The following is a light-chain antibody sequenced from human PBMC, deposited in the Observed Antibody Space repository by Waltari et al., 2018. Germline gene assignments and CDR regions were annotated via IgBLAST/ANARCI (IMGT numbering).Light chain of an antibody. J-gene: IGKJ2*01. CDR1: QSLVHSDGKTH. CDR2: RVS. CDR3: MQGTHWPYT. Sequence: DVVMTQSPLSLPVTPGQAASISCKSSQSLVHSDGKTHLNWFQQRPGQSPRRLIYRVSNRDSGVPERFSGSGSGTDFTRKISRVEAEDVGVYYCMQGTHWPYTFGQGTKLDIK. V-gene: IGKV2-30*02.